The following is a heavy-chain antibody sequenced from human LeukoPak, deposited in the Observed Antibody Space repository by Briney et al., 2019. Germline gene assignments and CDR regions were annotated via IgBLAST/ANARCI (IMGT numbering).Heavy chain of an antibody. D-gene: IGHD3-3*01. J-gene: IGHJ4*02. CDR3: ARDHVADSWSGYYTGGLGIINPNDY. V-gene: IGHV3-7*01. Sequence: PGGSLRLSCAASGFTFSSYWMSWVRQAPGKGLEWVANIKQDGSEKYYVDSVKGRFTISRDNAKNSLYLQMNSLRAEDTAVYYCARDHVADSWSGYYTGGLGIINPNDYWGQGTLVTVSS. CDR1: GFTFSSYW. CDR2: IKQDGSEK.